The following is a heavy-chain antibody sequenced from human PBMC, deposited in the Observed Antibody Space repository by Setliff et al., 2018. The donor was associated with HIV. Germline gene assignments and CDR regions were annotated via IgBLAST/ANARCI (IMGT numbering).Heavy chain of an antibody. CDR3: ASARIPTGGTSTSFDY. V-gene: IGHV3-23*01. CDR1: GFTFSNYA. CDR2: IANSGGYT. D-gene: IGHD1-1*01. Sequence: GGSLRLSCAASGFTFSNYAMSWVRQAPEKGLEWVSAIANSGGYTYHADSVKGRFTISRDNSKNTLYLQVYSLRPDDTALYYCASARIPTGGTSTSFDYWGQGALVTVSS. J-gene: IGHJ4*02.